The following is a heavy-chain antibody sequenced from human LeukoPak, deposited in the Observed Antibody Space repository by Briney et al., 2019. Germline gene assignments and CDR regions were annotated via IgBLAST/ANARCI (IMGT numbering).Heavy chain of an antibody. V-gene: IGHV3-9*01. CDR3: ARARFGELFGFDY. D-gene: IGHD3-10*01. J-gene: IGHJ4*02. CDR1: GFTFDDYA. Sequence: PGRSLRLSCAASGFTFDDYAMHWVRQVPGKGLEWVSSITWNGGSRGYADSVKGRFTISRENAKNSLYLQMNSPRAGDTAVYYCARARFGELFGFDYWGQGTLVTVSS. CDR2: ITWNGGSR.